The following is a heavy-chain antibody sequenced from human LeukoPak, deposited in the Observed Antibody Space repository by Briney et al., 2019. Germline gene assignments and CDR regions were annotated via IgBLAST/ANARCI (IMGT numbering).Heavy chain of an antibody. V-gene: IGHV4-59*01. J-gene: IGHJ4*02. D-gene: IGHD3-3*01. Sequence: SETLSLTCTVAAGSISSYYWSWIRPPPGKGLDWIGYIYFSASTNYNPSLKSRVTISVDTSKNQFSLKLSSVTAADTAVYYCARGDYDFWSGYPSDYYFDYWGQGTLVTVSS. CDR2: IYFSAST. CDR3: ARGDYDFWSGYPSDYYFDY. CDR1: AGSISSYY.